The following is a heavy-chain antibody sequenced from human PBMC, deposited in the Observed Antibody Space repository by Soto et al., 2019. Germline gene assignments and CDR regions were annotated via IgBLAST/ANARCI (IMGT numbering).Heavy chain of an antibody. CDR1: GGTFSNYA. Sequence: QVQLVQSGAEVKKPGSSVKVSCKASGGTFSNYAFSWVRQAPGQGLEWLGGIMPIFGRADYAQKFRGRVTITADESTSTAHMELSSLRSEDTAFYYCATWLKEAGICGNSYYGMEVWGQGTTVTVSS. J-gene: IGHJ6*02. CDR2: IMPIFGRA. D-gene: IGHD6-19*01. V-gene: IGHV1-69*12. CDR3: ATWLKEAGICGNSYYGMEV.